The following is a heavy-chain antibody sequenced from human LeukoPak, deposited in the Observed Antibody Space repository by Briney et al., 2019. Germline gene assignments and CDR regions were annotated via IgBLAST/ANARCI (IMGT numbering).Heavy chain of an antibody. CDR3: ARGVPAAIGEDY. J-gene: IGHJ4*02. CDR1: GYTFTSYY. CDR2: INPSGGST. D-gene: IGHD2-2*01. Sequence: ASVKVSCKASGYTFTSYYMHWVRQAPGQGLEWMGVINPSGGSTSYAQKFQGRVTMTRDTSTSTVYMELSSLRSEDTAVYYCARGVPAAIGEDYWGQGTLVTASS. V-gene: IGHV1-46*01.